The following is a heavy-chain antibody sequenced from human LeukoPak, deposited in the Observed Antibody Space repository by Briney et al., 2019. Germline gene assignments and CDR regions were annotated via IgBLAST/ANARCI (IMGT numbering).Heavy chain of an antibody. Sequence: SETLSLTCAVYGGSFSGYYWSWIRQPPGKGLEWIGEINHSGSTNYNPSLKSRVTISVDTSKNQFSLKLSSVTAADTAVYYCARGFQRYYYGSGSYKAIAYFDYWGQGTLVTVSS. CDR3: ARGFQRYYYGSGSYKAIAYFDY. D-gene: IGHD3-10*01. CDR2: INHSGST. V-gene: IGHV4-34*01. CDR1: GGSFSGYY. J-gene: IGHJ4*02.